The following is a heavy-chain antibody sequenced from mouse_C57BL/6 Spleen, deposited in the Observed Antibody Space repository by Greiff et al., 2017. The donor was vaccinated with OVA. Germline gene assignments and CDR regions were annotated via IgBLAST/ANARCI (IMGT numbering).Heavy chain of an antibody. J-gene: IGHJ4*01. CDR3: AKITTVVDDYAMDY. CDR2: IYPGDGDT. D-gene: IGHD1-1*01. Sequence: VQGVESGPELVKPGASVKISCKASGYAFSSSWMNWVKQRPGKGLEWIGRIYPGDGDTNYNGKFKGKATLTADKSSSTAYMQLSSLTSEDSAVYVCAKITTVVDDYAMDYWGQGTSVTVSS. CDR1: GYAFSSSW. V-gene: IGHV1-82*01.